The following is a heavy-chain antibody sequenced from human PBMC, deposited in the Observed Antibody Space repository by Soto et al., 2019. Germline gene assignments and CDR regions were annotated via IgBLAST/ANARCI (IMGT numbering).Heavy chain of an antibody. Sequence: RVSCTAAGFKFSSSGRHCVRKDTGKGLEWVAVFWYDGSNQYYADSVKGRFSISRDNSKNMLYLRMNSLRVDDTAVYYCARDRIDIAAAGDYHYYAMDVWGQGTTVTVSS. CDR1: GFKFSSSG. D-gene: IGHD6-13*01. CDR3: ARDRIDIAAAGDYHYYAMDV. J-gene: IGHJ6*02. CDR2: FWYDGSNQ. V-gene: IGHV3-33*01.